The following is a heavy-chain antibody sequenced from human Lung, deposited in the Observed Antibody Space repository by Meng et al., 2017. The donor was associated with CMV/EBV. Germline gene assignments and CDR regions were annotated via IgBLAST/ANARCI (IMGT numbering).Heavy chain of an antibody. J-gene: IGHJ5*01. CDR3: ARGDNQNFWSGNFWFDY. D-gene: IGHD3-3*01. V-gene: IGHV4-34*01. CDR1: SFTAYY. Sequence: SFTAYYWSWIRQPPGKGLEWIGDISYSGSVHYNPSLRSRLTISLVTSRIQLSLKMNSVTAADTAVYYCARGDNQNFWSGNFWFDYWGQGXLVTVSS. CDR2: ISYSGSV.